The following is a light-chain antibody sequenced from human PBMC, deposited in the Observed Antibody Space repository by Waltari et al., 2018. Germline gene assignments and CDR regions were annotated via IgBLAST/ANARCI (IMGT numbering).Light chain of an antibody. J-gene: IGLJ2*01. V-gene: IGLV6-57*03. CDR2: EDD. Sequence: VLTQPHSVSASPGKTVKISCTRSSGSISGPYVHWYQQRPGSVPTTVIYEDDQRPSGVPDRFSGSIDRSSNSASLIISGLKTEDESHYYCQSYDSSNYVVFGGGTTLTVL. CDR3: QSYDSSNYVV. CDR1: SGSISGPY.